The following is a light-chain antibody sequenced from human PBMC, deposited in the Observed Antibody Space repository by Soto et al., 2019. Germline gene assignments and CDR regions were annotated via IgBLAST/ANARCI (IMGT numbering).Light chain of an antibody. Sequence: QAVVTQEPSLTVSPGGTVTLTCGSSTGTVTRGHDTYWFQQKPGQAPRTLIYATNKKDSRTTARFSGSLLGDKAALTVPSARPADEADYFCLLSYGGAQRVFGGGTKLTVL. CDR1: TGTVTRGHD. CDR2: ATN. J-gene: IGLJ3*02. V-gene: IGLV7-46*01. CDR3: LLSYGGAQRV.